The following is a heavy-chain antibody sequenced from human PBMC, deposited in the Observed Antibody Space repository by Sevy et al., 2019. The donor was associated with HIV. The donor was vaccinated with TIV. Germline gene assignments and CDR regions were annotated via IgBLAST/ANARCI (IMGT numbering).Heavy chain of an antibody. V-gene: IGHV3-30-3*01. CDR2: ISYDGSNK. D-gene: IGHD6-13*01. CDR3: ARAIAAAGISGAFDI. J-gene: IGHJ3*02. Sequence: GGSLRLSCAASGFTFSSYAMHWVRQAPGKGLEWVAVISYDGSNKYYTDSVKGRFTISIDNSKNPLYLQLNSLSAEVTAGFYCARAIAAAGISGAFDIWGQGTMVTVSS. CDR1: GFTFSSYA.